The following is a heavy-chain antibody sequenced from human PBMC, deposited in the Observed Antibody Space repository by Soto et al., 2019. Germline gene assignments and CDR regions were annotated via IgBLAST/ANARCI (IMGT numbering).Heavy chain of an antibody. CDR2: IYYSGST. J-gene: IGHJ4*02. CDR1: GDSISSYY. V-gene: IGHV4-59*08. D-gene: IGHD3-22*01. Sequence: SSETLSLTCTVSGDSISSYYWSWIRQPPGKGLEWIGYIYYSGSTNYNPSLKSRVTISVDTSKNQFSLKLTSVTAADTAVYYCALRSMAVVPEYWGQGTLVTVS. CDR3: ALRSMAVVPEY.